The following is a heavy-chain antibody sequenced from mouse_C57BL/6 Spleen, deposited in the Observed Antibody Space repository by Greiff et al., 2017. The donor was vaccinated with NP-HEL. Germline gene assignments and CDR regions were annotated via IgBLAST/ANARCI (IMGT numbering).Heavy chain of an antibody. CDR3: ARFYDHYFDY. CDR2: IDPEDGET. CDR1: GFNIKDYY. Sequence: EVQLQQSGAELVKPGASVKLSCTASGFNIKDYYMHWVKQRTEQGLEWIGRIDPEDGETKYVPKFQGKATITADTSSNTAYLQLSSLTSEDTAVYYCARFYDHYFDYWGQGTTLTVSS. D-gene: IGHD2-3*01. J-gene: IGHJ2*01. V-gene: IGHV14-2*01.